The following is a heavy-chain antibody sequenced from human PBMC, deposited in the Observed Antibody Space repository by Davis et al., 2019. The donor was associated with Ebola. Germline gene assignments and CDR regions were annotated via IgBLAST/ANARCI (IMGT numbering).Heavy chain of an antibody. Sequence: SETLSLTCTLSPFSLISGSYYWSWIRQPPGKGLEWIGYIYYSGSTNYNPSLKSRVTIPVDTSKNQFSLKLSSVTAADTAVYYCARGAAGIMGWFDPWGQGTLVTVSS. CDR3: ARGAAGIMGWFDP. CDR2: IYYSGST. V-gene: IGHV4-61*01. D-gene: IGHD6-13*01. J-gene: IGHJ5*02. CDR1: PFSLISGSYY.